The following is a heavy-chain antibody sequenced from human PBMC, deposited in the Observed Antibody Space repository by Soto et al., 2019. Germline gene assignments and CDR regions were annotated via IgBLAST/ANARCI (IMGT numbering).Heavy chain of an antibody. CDR3: ARTSTSAYYYYGMDV. CDR1: GYPFINHD. CDR2: ISIYNGNT. J-gene: IGHJ6*02. D-gene: IGHD2-2*01. Sequence: ASVKVSCKASGYPFINHDISWVRQAPGQGLEWMGWISIYNGNTNYAQRFQGRVTMTTDTSTKTAYMELRSLRSDDTAVYYCARTSTSAYYYYGMDVWGRGTTVTVSS. V-gene: IGHV1-18*01.